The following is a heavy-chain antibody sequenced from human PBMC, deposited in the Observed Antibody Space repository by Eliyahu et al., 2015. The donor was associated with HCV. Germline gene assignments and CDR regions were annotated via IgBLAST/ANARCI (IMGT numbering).Heavy chain of an antibody. J-gene: IGHJ6*02. D-gene: IGHD6-19*01. CDR2: IDWDDDT. CDR3: ARLSRIPVTHKNFYYYGMDV. Sequence: QVTFRESGPALVKPTQTLTLTCTFSGFSLSTTGMCVNWIRQSPGKALEWLARIDWDDDTYYNTSLRTRLTISKDTSKNQVVLTMTNVDPVDTATYFCARLSRIPVTHKNFYYYGMDVWGQGTTVIVSS. CDR1: GFSLSTTGMC. V-gene: IGHV2-70*15.